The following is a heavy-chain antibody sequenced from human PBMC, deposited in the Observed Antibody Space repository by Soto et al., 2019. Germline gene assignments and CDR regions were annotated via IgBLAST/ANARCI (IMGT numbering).Heavy chain of an antibody. Sequence: QVLESGGGLVQPGGSLRLSCAASGFTFSCCAMSWVRQAPGKGLEWVSTIHGDGDYTHDTDSVKGRFTISRDNSRNTLYLQMTSLRADDTAVSYCAMNRGAGDYSNWSFAVWGRGTLVTVSS. V-gene: IGHV3-23*01. CDR2: IHGDGDYT. CDR3: AMNRGAGDYSNWSFAV. J-gene: IGHJ2*01. CDR1: GFTFSCCA. D-gene: IGHD7-27*01.